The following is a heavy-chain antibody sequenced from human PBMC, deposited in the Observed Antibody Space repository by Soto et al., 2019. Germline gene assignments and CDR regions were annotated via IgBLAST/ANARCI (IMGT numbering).Heavy chain of an antibody. J-gene: IGHJ4*02. CDR1: GGTFSSYT. CDR2: IIPILGIA. Sequence: QVQLVQSGAEVKKPASSVKVSCKASGGTFSSYTISWVRQAPGQGLEWMGRIIPILGIANYAQKFQGRVTITADKSTSTAYMELSSLRSEETAVYYCARGRWFGGWYWGQGTLVTVSS. CDR3: ARGRWFGGWY. D-gene: IGHD3-10*01. V-gene: IGHV1-69*02.